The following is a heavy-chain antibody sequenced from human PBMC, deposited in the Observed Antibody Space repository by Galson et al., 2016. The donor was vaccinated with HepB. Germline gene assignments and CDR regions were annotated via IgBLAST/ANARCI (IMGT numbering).Heavy chain of an antibody. J-gene: IGHJ4*02. Sequence: SLRLSCAASGFTLTRHPMHWVRLAPGKGLEFVAVISYDGLSKYYADSVKGRFTISRDTSKNTLYLQMNSLRGDDTAVYYCARERLPGADGSGSYLFDFWDQGTLVTVSS. CDR2: ISYDGLSK. CDR3: ARERLPGADGSGSYLFDF. V-gene: IGHV3-30*04. CDR1: GFTLTRHP. D-gene: IGHD3-10*01.